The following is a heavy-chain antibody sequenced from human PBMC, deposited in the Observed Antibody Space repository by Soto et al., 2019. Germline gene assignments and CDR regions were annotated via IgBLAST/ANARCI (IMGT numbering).Heavy chain of an antibody. CDR3: ASWDSNWFDP. CDR2: ISSSSSYI. CDR1: GFTFSTYS. J-gene: IGHJ5*02. D-gene: IGHD1-26*01. Sequence: EVQLVESGGGLIKPGGSLRLSCAASGFTFSTYSMNWVRQAPGKGLEWVSSISSSSSYIYYADSVKGRFTISRDNANNALDLQLDSLRAEDTAVYYCASWDSNWFDPWCQGTLVTVSS. V-gene: IGHV3-21*01.